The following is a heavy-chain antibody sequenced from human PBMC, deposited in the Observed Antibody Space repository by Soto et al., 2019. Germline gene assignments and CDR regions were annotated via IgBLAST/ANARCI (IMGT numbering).Heavy chain of an antibody. J-gene: IGHJ4*02. Sequence: QVQLQESGPGLVKPSQTLSLTCTVSGGSISSGGYYWSWIRQHPGKGLEWIGYIYYSGSTYYNPSLKSRVTISVDTSKNQFSLKLSSVTAADTAVYYCARGGPMTTVTPAIDYWGQGTLVTVSS. V-gene: IGHV4-31*03. CDR1: GGSISSGGYY. CDR2: IYYSGST. D-gene: IGHD4-4*01. CDR3: ARGGPMTTVTPAIDY.